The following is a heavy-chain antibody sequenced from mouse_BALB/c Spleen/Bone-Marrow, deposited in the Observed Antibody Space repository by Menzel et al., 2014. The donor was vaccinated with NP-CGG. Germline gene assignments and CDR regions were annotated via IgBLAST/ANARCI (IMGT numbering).Heavy chain of an antibody. Sequence: QVPIQQSRAELETPEASVQLSCKDSGYSFTKYYMYWVKRRPGQGLEWIGGINPSNGGTNFNEKFKNKATLTVDKSSSTAYMQLSSLTSEDSAVYYCTRSNYGYWYFHVRPACTPFPFSS. CDR1: GYSFTKYY. CDR3: TRSNYGYWYFHV. D-gene: IGHD1-1*01. J-gene: IGHJ1*01. V-gene: IGHV1S81*02. CDR2: INPSNGGT.